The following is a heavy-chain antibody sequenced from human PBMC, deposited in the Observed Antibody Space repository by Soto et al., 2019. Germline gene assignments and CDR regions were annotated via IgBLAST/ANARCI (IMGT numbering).Heavy chain of an antibody. J-gene: IGHJ6*02. V-gene: IGHV3-9*01. CDR2: ISWNSGSI. CDR3: ATDTSGGIVAVGLTYYYGMDV. CDR1: GFTFDDYA. Sequence: EVQLVESGGGLVQPGRSLRLSCAASGFTFDDYAMHWVRQAPGKGLEWVSGISWNSGSIGYAVSVKGRFTISRDNAKNSLDRQRNSLRAEGTALCYCATDTSGGIVAVGLTYYYGMDVWGRGTRVTVAS. D-gene: IGHD6-19*01.